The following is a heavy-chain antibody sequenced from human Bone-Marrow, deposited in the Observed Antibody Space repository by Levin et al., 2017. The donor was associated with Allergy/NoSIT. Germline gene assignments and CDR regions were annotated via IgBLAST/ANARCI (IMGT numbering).Heavy chain of an antibody. D-gene: IGHD3-3*01. Sequence: SQTLSLTCAVYGGSFSGSYWSWIRQPPGKGLEWIGEINHSGSTNYNPSLKSRVTISVDTSKNQFSLKLSSVTAADTAVYYCASFSMAFDIWGQGTMVTVSS. V-gene: IGHV4-34*01. CDR1: GGSFSGSY. CDR2: INHSGST. J-gene: IGHJ3*02. CDR3: ASFSMAFDI.